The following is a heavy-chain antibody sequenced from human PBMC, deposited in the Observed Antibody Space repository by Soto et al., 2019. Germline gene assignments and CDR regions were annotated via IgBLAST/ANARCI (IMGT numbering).Heavy chain of an antibody. V-gene: IGHV1-18*04. CDR2: ISAYNGNT. D-gene: IGHD3-3*01. Sequence: ASVKVSCKASGYTFTSYGISWVRQAPGQGLEWMGWISAYNGNTNYAQKLQGRVTMTTDTSTSTAYMELRSLRSDDTAVYYCARRYYDFWSGYSDYYYYYGMDVWGQGTTVTVSS. CDR1: GYTFTSYG. CDR3: ARRYYDFWSGYSDYYYYYGMDV. J-gene: IGHJ6*02.